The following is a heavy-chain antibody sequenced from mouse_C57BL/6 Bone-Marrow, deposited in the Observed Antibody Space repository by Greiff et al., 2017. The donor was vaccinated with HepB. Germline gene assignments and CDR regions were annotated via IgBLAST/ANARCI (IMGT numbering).Heavy chain of an antibody. V-gene: IGHV5-9-1*02. CDR1: GFTFSSYA. Sequence: DVKLVESGGGLVKPGGSLKLSCAASGFTFSSYAMSWVRQTPEKRLEWVAYISSGGDYIYYADTVKGRFTISRDNARNTLYLQMSSLKSEDTAMYYCTRGGYGNYYYFDYWGQGTTLTVSS. D-gene: IGHD2-10*02. J-gene: IGHJ2*01. CDR2: ISSGGDYI. CDR3: TRGGYGNYYYFDY.